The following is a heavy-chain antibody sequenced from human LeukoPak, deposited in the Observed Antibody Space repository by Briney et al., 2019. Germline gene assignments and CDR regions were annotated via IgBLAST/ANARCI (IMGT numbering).Heavy chain of an antibody. Sequence: GGSLRLSCAASGVTVSSNYMTWVRQAPGKGLEWVAVIYSDGNRYYADSVKGRFTISRDNSRNPLYLQMNSLRVDDTAVYYCATISGYQYYYGLDVWGLGTTVTVSS. V-gene: IGHV3-53*01. CDR2: IYSDGNR. CDR3: ATISGYQYYYGLDV. J-gene: IGHJ6*02. CDR1: GVTVSSNY. D-gene: IGHD3-22*01.